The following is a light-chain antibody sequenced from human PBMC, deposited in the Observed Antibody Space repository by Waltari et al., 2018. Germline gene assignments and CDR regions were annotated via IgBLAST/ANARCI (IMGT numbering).Light chain of an antibody. Sequence: IMLTQSPDTLSLSPGERATLSCRASQSIGTVIVWYQQKPGRAPRLLSYAASTRATGSPDRVSGSGSGTDFSLIFSRLEPEDFAVYYCQHYVRLPVTFGQGTKVEVK. CDR1: QSIGTV. V-gene: IGKV3-20*01. CDR3: QHYVRLPVT. J-gene: IGKJ1*01. CDR2: AAS.